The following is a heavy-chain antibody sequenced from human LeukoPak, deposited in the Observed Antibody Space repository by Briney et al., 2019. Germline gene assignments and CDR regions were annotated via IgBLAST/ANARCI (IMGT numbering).Heavy chain of an antibody. J-gene: IGHJ4*02. Sequence: ASVKVSCKAAGYTFTGYFMDWVRQAPGQGLKWMGEINPNNGDTKFAQKFEGRVTMTRDTSITTAYMELSSLKSDDTAVYYCARLRWERGALDYWGQGTPVTVSS. D-gene: IGHD1-26*01. CDR3: ARLRWERGALDY. CDR2: INPNNGDT. CDR1: GYTFTGYF. V-gene: IGHV1-2*02.